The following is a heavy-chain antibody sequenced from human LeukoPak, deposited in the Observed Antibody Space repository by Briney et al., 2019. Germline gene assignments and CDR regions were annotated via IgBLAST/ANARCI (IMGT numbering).Heavy chain of an antibody. CDR3: AKVHRYYFDSRGLIDGLDV. CDR2: ISGAAVTT. Sequence: GGFLRLSCAASGFTFNNHAMTWVRQAPGKGLEWGSSISGAAVTTHYADSVNGRFTISRDNSKNTLYLHMNSLTAEDTAVYFCAKVHRYYFDSRGLIDGLDVWGPGTTVTVSS. D-gene: IGHD3-22*01. CDR1: GFTFNNHA. V-gene: IGHV3-23*01. J-gene: IGHJ6*02.